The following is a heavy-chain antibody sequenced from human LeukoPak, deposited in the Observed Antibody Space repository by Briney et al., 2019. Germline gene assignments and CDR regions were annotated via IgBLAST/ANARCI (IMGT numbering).Heavy chain of an antibody. CDR2: IKQDGSDK. CDR1: GFTFSSYE. J-gene: IGHJ4*02. CDR3: ARDGGRKEDY. V-gene: IGHV3-7*01. Sequence: GSLRLSCAASGFTFSSYEMNWVRQAPGKGLEWVANIKQDGSDKYYVDSVKGRFTMSRDNAKNSLFLQMNSLRAEDTAVYYCARDGGRKEDYWGQGTLVTVSS. D-gene: IGHD6-25*01.